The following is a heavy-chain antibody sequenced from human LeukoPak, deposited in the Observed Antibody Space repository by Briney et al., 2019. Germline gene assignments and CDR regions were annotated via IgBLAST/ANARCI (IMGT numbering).Heavy chain of an antibody. D-gene: IGHD3-22*01. CDR3: ARATYYYDSSGYRDFYFDY. Sequence: GGSLRLSCAASGFTVSSNYMSWVRQAPAQGLEWVSIIYSDGSTYYADSVKGRSTISRDNSKSTLYLQMNSLRAEDTAVYYCARATYYYDSSGYRDFYFDYWGQGTLVTVSS. J-gene: IGHJ4*02. V-gene: IGHV3-53*01. CDR2: IYSDGST. CDR1: GFTVSSNY.